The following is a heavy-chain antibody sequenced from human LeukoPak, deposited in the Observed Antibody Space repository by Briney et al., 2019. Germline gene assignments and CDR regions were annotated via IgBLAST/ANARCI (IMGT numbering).Heavy chain of an antibody. CDR3: ARDIAAAGYFDY. CDR1: GFTVSSNY. D-gene: IGHD6-13*01. V-gene: IGHV3-53*01. J-gene: IGHJ4*02. Sequence: GGSLRLSCAASGFTVSSNYMSWVRQAPGKGLEWVSVIYSGGSTYYADSAKGRFTISRDNSKNTLYLQMNSLRAEDTAVYYCARDIAAAGYFDYWGQGTLVTVSS. CDR2: IYSGGST.